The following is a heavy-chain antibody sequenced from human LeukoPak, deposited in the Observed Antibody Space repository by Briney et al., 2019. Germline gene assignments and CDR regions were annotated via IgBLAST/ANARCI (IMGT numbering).Heavy chain of an antibody. CDR1: GGSISSSYYY. D-gene: IGHD6-19*01. J-gene: IGHJ6*02. V-gene: IGHV4-39*01. Sequence: SETLSLTCTVSGGSISSSYYYWGWIRQPPGKGLEWIGSIYYSGSTYYNPSLKSRVTISVDTSKNQFSLKLSSVTAADTAVYYCARALAVAGPGYYYYYYGMDVWGQGTTVTVSS. CDR3: ARALAVAGPGYYYYYYGMDV. CDR2: IYYSGST.